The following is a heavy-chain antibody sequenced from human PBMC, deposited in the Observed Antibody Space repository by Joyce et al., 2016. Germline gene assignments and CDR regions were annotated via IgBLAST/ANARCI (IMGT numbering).Heavy chain of an antibody. V-gene: IGHV5-51*01. CDR2: IYSGDSDV. D-gene: IGHD1-7*01. CDR3: ARTRNNWNYEAFDY. Sequence: EVQLVQSGTQVKKPGESLKISCKGSGFTFTDHWICWVRQLPGKGRGWMGVIYSGDSDVRYSPSFEGQVTFSADKSISTAYLQWSSLKASDSAMYYCARTRNNWNYEAFDYWAQGTLVTVSS. CDR1: GFTFTDHW. J-gene: IGHJ4*02.